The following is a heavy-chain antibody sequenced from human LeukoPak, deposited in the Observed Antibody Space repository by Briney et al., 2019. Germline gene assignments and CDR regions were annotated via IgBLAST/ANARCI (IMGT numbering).Heavy chain of an antibody. CDR2: MYFSGTT. J-gene: IGHJ3*02. CDR1: GVPISSRSYY. Sequence: SETLSLTYSVSGVPISSRSYYWGWIRQPPGKGLEWIGSMYFSGTTYYNPSLKSRVTMSVHTPDNHLSLKLTSVTATDTAVYYCARHLRFGSSALPRDVFDIWGRGTVVSVSS. CDR3: ARHLRFGSSALPRDVFDI. D-gene: IGHD3-16*01. V-gene: IGHV4-39*01.